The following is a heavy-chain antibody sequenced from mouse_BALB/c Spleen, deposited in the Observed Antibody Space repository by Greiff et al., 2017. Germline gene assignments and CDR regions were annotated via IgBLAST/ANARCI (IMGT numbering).Heavy chain of an antibody. V-gene: IGHV1-69*01. CDR2: IDTSDSYT. D-gene: IGHD2-14*01. Sequence: QVQLQQPGAELVMPGASVKMSCKASGYTFTDYWMHWVKQRPGQGLEWIGAIDTSDSYTSYNQKFKGKATLTVDESSSTAYMQLSSLTSEDSAVYYCARPRYDEGRAWFAYWGQGTLVTVSA. J-gene: IGHJ3*01. CDR1: GYTFTDYW. CDR3: ARPRYDEGRAWFAY.